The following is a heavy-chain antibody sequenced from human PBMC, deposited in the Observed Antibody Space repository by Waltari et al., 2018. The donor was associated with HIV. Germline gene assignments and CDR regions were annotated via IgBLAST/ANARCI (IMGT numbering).Heavy chain of an antibody. V-gene: IGHV1-2*02. CDR1: GYTFHAYF. CDR3: ASVTDSGTALAN. CDR2: INPNSRET. D-gene: IGHD3-10*01. J-gene: IGHJ4*02. Sequence: QVHLVQSGAEVKKPGSSVRVSCKTSGYTFHAYFFYWVRQAPGRALEWAGMINPNSRETKSAQRLEGRVTLTRDLSTSTGYMELSRLTPDDTAVYYCASVTDSGTALANWGQGTLISVSS.